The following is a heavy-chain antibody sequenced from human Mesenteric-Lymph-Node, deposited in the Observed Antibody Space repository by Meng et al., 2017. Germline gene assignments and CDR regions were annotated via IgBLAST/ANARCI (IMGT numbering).Heavy chain of an antibody. Sequence: GSLRLSCTVSGGSISRSYWSWIRQPPGMGLEWIGYIYYTGNTNYNPSLKSRVTMSVDTSKNQFSLKLSSVTAADTAVYYCARDHYDSTGHYHDAFDFWGQGTMVTVSS. CDR2: IYYTGNT. J-gene: IGHJ3*01. CDR3: ARDHYDSTGHYHDAFDF. D-gene: IGHD3-22*01. CDR1: GGSISRSY. V-gene: IGHV4-59*01.